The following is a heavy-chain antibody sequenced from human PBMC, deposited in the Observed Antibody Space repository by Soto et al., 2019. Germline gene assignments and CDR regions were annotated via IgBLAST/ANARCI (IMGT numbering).Heavy chain of an antibody. CDR2: INPNSGGT. Sequence: QVQLVQSGAEVKKPGASVKVSCKASGYTFIAYYTHWVRQAPGRGLEWMGWINPNSGGTNYAQKFQGRVTMTRDTSISTAYMELSRLTSDDTAVYYCARVALYSGGLHLDYWGQGTLVTVSS. V-gene: IGHV1-2*02. J-gene: IGHJ4*02. CDR1: GYTFIAYY. CDR3: ARVALYSGGLHLDY. D-gene: IGHD1-26*01.